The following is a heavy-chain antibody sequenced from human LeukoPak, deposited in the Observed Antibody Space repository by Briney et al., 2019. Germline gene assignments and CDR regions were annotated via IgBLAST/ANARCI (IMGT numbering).Heavy chain of an antibody. CDR3: ARAYPLYCDY. CDR2: ISVYNGNT. Sequence: APVKVSCKTSGYTFTSYGLNWVRQAPGQGLERMGWISVYNGNTNYAQKFQGRVTMTTDTSTSTAYMELRSLRSDDTAVYYCARAYPLYCDYWGQGTLVTVSS. D-gene: IGHD2-21*01. J-gene: IGHJ4*02. CDR1: GYTFTSYG. V-gene: IGHV1-18*01.